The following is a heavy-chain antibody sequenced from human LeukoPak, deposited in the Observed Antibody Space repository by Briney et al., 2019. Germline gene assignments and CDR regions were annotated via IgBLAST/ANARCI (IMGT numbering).Heavy chain of an antibody. D-gene: IGHD2-15*01. CDR2: ISSSGSTI. V-gene: IGHV3-11*04. J-gene: IGHJ5*02. CDR1: GFTFSDYY. Sequence: GGSLRLSCAASGFTFSDYYMSWIRQAPGKGLEWVSYISSSGSTIYYADSVKGRFTISRDNAKNSLYLQMNSLRAEDTAVYYCARGDIVVVVAATRWSWFDPWGQGTLVTVSS. CDR3: ARGDIVVVVAATRWSWFDP.